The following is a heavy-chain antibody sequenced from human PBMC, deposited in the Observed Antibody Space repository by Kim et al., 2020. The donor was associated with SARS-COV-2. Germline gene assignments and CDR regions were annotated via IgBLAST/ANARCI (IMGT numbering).Heavy chain of an antibody. CDR2: IYSGGST. V-gene: IGHV3-53*01. Sequence: GGSLRLSCAASGFSVTSNFMTWVRQAPGKGLEWVSLIYSGGSTYYADSVKGRFTISRDNSKNTLYLQMNSLRADDTAVYYCARDRSCSGGSCWGTWGQGPLVTVSS. CDR3: ARDRSCSGGSCWGT. J-gene: IGHJ4*02. CDR1: GFSVTSNF. D-gene: IGHD2-15*01.